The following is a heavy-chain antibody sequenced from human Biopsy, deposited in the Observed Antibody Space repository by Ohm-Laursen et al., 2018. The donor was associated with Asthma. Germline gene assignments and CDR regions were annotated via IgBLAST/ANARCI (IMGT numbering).Heavy chain of an antibody. D-gene: IGHD3-22*01. J-gene: IGHJ4*02. CDR2: MYHSGSP. Sequence: TLSLTCTVSGGSITSSSYYWGWIRQPPGKGMEWIGSMYHSGSPYYHPSLGSRATISVDTSKNQLSLKMSSLTAADTAVYFCVRHQYSSSWSTFDYWGQGALVTVSS. CDR3: VRHQYSSSWSTFDY. V-gene: IGHV4-39*01. CDR1: GGSITSSSYY.